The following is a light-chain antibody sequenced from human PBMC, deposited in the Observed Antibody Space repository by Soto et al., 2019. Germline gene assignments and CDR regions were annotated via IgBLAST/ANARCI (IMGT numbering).Light chain of an antibody. V-gene: IGKV1-5*03. CDR3: QQYNGYWT. Sequence: DIQTTQSPSTLSASVGDRVTITCRASQSISDLLAWYQQKPGKAPKLLIYKASSLKSGVPSRFSGSGSGTEYTLTISSLQPDDFASYYCQQYNGYWTFGQGTKVEIK. J-gene: IGKJ1*01. CDR2: KAS. CDR1: QSISDL.